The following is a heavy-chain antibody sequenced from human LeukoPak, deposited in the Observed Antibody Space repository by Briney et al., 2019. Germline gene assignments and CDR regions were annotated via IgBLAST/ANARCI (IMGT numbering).Heavy chain of an antibody. Sequence: ASVKVSCKSSGYTSSTYGISWMRQAPGQGLEWMGIINPSGGSTSYAQKFQGRVTMTRDTSTSTVYMELSSLRSEDTAVYYCARGSPAQTTVTNPFDYWGQGTLVTVSS. D-gene: IGHD4-17*01. J-gene: IGHJ4*02. CDR3: ARGSPAQTTVTNPFDY. CDR1: GYTSSTYG. V-gene: IGHV1-46*01. CDR2: INPSGGST.